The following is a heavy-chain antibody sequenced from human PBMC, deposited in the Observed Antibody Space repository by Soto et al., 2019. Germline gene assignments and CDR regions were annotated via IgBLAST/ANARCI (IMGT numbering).Heavy chain of an antibody. J-gene: IGHJ4*02. CDR3: ANVPIWCGGSSCYTEGFDS. CDR2: ISAGGVDT. Sequence: EVQLLDSGGGWVQPGGSLRLSCVASGFVFSDYAMSWVRQAPGKGLEWVSAISAGGVDTYYADSVKGRFTVSRANSKNTLYLQMNSLRAEDTAIYYCANVPIWCGGSSCYTEGFDSWGQGTLVTVSS. D-gene: IGHD2-21*01. V-gene: IGHV3-23*01. CDR1: GFVFSDYA.